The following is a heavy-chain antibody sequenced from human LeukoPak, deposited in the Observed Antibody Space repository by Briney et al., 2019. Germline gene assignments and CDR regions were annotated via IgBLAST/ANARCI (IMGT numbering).Heavy chain of an antibody. J-gene: IGHJ4*02. CDR2: IYYSGST. CDR3: ARLAASCSSSSCSFDY. V-gene: IGHV4-39*01. Sequence: PSETLSLTCTVSGGSISSSSYCWGWIRQPPGKGLEWIGNIYYSGSTYYNPSLKSRVTISVDTSKNQFSLKLSSVTAADTAVHSCARLAASCSSSSCSFDYWGQGTLVTVSS. D-gene: IGHD2-2*01. CDR1: GGSISSSSYC.